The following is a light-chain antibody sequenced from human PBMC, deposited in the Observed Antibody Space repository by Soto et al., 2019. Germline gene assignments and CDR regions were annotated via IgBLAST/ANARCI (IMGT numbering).Light chain of an antibody. J-gene: IGLJ1*01. CDR3: SSYTSSSTPGV. Sequence: QSALTQPASVSGSPGQSITISCTGTSSDVGGYNYVSWYQQHPGKAPKLMIYDVSNRPSGVSNRFSGSKSGNTASLTISGFQAEDEADYYCSSYTSSSTPGVFGTGTKLTVL. CDR1: SSDVGGYNY. V-gene: IGLV2-14*01. CDR2: DVS.